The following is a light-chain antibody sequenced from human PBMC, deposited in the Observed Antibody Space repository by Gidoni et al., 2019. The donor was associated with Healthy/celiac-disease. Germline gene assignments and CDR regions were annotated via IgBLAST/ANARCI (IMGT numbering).Light chain of an antibody. Sequence: QLLIYLGSSRASGVPDRFSGSGSGTDFTLKISRVEADDVGVYYCLQALQTPFTFXGXTTVEIK. CDR3: LQALQTPFT. J-gene: IGKJ4*01. CDR2: LGS. V-gene: IGKV2-28*01.